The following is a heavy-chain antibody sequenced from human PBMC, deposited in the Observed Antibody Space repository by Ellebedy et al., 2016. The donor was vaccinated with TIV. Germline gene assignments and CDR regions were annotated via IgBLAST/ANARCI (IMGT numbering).Heavy chain of an antibody. CDR1: GFTFSSYW. Sequence: GSLRLSXAASGFTFSSYWMSWVRQAPGKGLEWIGEINHSGNTNYKTSLKGRVTISVDTSKNQFSLKLTSVTAADMAVYSCARGRTPMVSKPSYFDSWGQGTLVTVSS. J-gene: IGHJ4*02. CDR3: ARGRTPMVSKPSYFDS. D-gene: IGHD3-10*01. V-gene: IGHV4-34*01. CDR2: INHSGNT.